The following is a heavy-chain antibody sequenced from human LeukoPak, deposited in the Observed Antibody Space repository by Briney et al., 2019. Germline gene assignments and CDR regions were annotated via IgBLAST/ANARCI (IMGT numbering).Heavy chain of an antibody. V-gene: IGHV1-2*02. J-gene: IGHJ4*02. CDR3: ARKWVRGVKSTDY. CDR2: INPNSGGT. CDR1: GYTFTAYY. D-gene: IGHD3-10*01. Sequence: ASVKVSCKASGYTFTAYYIHWVRQAPGQGLEWVGWINPNSGGTNYAQKFQGRVTMTRDTSITTAYMELSRLTSDDTAVYYCARKWVRGVKSTDYWGQGTLVTVSS.